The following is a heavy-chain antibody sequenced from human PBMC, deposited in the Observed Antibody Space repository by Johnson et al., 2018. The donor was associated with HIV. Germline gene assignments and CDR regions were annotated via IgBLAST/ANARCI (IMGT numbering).Heavy chain of an antibody. J-gene: IGHJ3*02. CDR1: GFTFSSYG. CDR3: ARDQRGGYSDGDAFDI. Sequence: QVQLVESGGGLVQPGGSLRLSCAASGFTFSSYGMHWVRQAPGKGLEWVSVIYSGGSTYYADSVKGRFTISRDNSKNTHYLQMNSLRTEDTAVYDCARDQRGGYSDGDAFDIWGQGTLVTVSS. D-gene: IGHD5-18*01. CDR2: IYSGGST. V-gene: IGHV3-NL1*01.